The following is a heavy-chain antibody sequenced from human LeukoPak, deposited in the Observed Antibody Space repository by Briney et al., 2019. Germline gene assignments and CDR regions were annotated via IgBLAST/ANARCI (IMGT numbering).Heavy chain of an antibody. CDR3: ARDQLDIVVVPAAMRDYYYYMDV. V-gene: IGHV1-69*05. J-gene: IGHJ6*03. CDR2: IIPIFGTA. Sequence: GASVKVSCKASGGTFSSYAISWVRQAPGQGLESMGTIIPIFGTANYAQKFQGRVTITTDESTSTAYMELSSLRSEDTAVYYCARDQLDIVVVPAAMRDYYYYMDVWGKGTTVTVSS. CDR1: GGTFSSYA. D-gene: IGHD2-2*03.